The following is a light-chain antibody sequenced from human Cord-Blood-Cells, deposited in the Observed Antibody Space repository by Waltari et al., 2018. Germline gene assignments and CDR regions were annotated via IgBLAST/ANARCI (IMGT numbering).Light chain of an antibody. CDR1: SSDVGRYNL. V-gene: IGLV2-23*01. J-gene: IGLJ1*01. Sequence: QSALTQPASVSGPPAQSLTISCTGTSSDVGRYNLVSWYQPHPGKAPKLMIYEGSKRHSGVSNRFSGSKSGNTASLTISGLQAEDEADYYCCSYAGSSTYVFGTGTKVTVL. CDR2: EGS. CDR3: CSYAGSSTYV.